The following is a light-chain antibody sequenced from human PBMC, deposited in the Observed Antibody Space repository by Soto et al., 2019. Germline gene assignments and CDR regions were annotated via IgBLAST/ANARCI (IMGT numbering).Light chain of an antibody. V-gene: IGLV1-51*01. Sequence: QSVLTQPPSVSAAPGQKVTISCSGSSSNIGGNSVSWYQQLPGTAPKLLIYDDNKRPSGVSNRFSGSKSGNTASLTISGLQAEDEADYYCSSYTSSTTYVFGTGNKVTVL. CDR1: SSNIGGNS. J-gene: IGLJ1*01. CDR3: SSYTSSTTYV. CDR2: DDN.